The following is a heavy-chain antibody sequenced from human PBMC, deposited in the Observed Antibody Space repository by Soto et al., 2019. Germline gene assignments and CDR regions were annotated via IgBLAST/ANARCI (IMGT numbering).Heavy chain of an antibody. D-gene: IGHD4-17*01. J-gene: IGHJ6*02. V-gene: IGHV1-69*02. CDR3: ARGVTTVTGYGMDV. Sequence: QVQLVQSGAEVKKPGSSVKVSCKASGGTFSSYTISWVRQAPGQGLEWMGRIIPILGIANYAQKFQGRVTSTADKAPSTAYMELSSLRCEDTAVYYCARGVTTVTGYGMDVWGQGTTVTVSS. CDR2: IIPILGIA. CDR1: GGTFSSYT.